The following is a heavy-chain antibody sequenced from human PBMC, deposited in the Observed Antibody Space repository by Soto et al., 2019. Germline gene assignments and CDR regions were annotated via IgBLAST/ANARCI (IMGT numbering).Heavy chain of an antibody. CDR2: ISYDGSNK. J-gene: IGHJ4*02. V-gene: IGHV3-30*18. D-gene: IGHD3-22*01. CDR1: GFTFTDYG. CDR3: AKEWVYDSSGWSFDY. Sequence: PGGSLRLSCADSGFTFTDYGMHWVRQAPGKGLEWVAVISYDGSNKNYADSVKGRFTISRDNSKNTLYLQMNSLRAEDTAVYYCAKEWVYDSSGWSFDYWGQGTLVTVS.